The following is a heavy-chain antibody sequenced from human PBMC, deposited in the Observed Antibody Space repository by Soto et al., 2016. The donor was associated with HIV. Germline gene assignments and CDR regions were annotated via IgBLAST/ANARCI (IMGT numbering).Heavy chain of an antibody. CDR2: IYYNETI. J-gene: IGHJ4*02. CDR1: NGSFTSYY. V-gene: IGHV4-59*13. D-gene: IGHD1-1*01. CDR3: ATTTTTITPAHFDH. Sequence: QLQESGPGLVIPSETLSLTCAVSNGSFTSYYWTWIRQPPGKGLEWIGCIYYNETINYNSSLKSRLTISVNRSRKQFSLKATSVTAADTAIYYCATTTTTITPAHFDHWGQGALVTVSX.